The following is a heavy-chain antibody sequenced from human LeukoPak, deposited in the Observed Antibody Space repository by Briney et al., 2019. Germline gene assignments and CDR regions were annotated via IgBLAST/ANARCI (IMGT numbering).Heavy chain of an antibody. CDR2: ITSSSSSI. CDR1: GFTFSSYS. J-gene: IGHJ4*02. Sequence: GGSLRLSCAASGFTFSSYSLNWVRQAPGKGLEWVSYITSSSSSIYYADSVKGRFTISRDNAKNSLYLQMNSLRAEDTAMYYCARDYCSGGRCYSVDHWGQGTLVTVSS. D-gene: IGHD2-15*01. CDR3: ARDYCSGGRCYSVDH. V-gene: IGHV3-48*04.